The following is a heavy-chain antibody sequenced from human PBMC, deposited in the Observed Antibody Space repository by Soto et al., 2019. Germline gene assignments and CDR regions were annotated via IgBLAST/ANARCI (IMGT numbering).Heavy chain of an antibody. J-gene: IGHJ6*02. Sequence: SETLSLTCAVYGGSFSGYYWSWIRPPPGKGLEWIGEINHSGSTNYNPSLKSRVTISVDTSKNQFSLKLTSVTAADTAVYYCARGVGFGYYYYHMDLWGQGTKVTVSS. CDR1: GGSFSGYY. CDR3: ARGVGFGYYYYHMDL. D-gene: IGHD3-10*01. V-gene: IGHV4-34*01. CDR2: INHSGST.